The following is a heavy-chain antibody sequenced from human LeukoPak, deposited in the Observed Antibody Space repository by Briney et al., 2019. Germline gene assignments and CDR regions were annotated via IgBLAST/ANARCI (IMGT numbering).Heavy chain of an antibody. V-gene: IGHV3-21*01. Sequence: GGSLRLSCAASQFTFSSYNMNWVRQAPGKGLEWVSSISSTSRYIYYADSVKGRFTISRDNAKTLFLQMNSLRAKDTAVYYCAREVFWSGYFANLHFDYWGRGTLVTVSS. CDR2: ISSTSRYI. CDR1: QFTFSSYN. J-gene: IGHJ4*02. D-gene: IGHD3-3*01. CDR3: AREVFWSGYFANLHFDY.